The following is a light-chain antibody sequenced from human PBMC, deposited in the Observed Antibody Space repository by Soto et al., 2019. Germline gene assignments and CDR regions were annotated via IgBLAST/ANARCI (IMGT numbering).Light chain of an antibody. J-gene: IGKJ4*01. CDR2: DAS. V-gene: IGKV3-15*01. CDR3: QHYKTWTLT. CDR1: QGVGST. Sequence: ELVLTQSPATLSVSPGERATLSCRASQGVGSTLAWYQQEPGQAPRLLIYDASTRATGIPARFSGDGSGTEFTLTISSLQSDAFAVYYCQHYKTWTLTFGGGTRVEI.